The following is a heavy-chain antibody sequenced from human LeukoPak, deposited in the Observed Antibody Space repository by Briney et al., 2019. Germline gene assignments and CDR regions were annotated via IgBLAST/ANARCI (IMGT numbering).Heavy chain of an antibody. Sequence: SETLSLTCTVSGGSISSYYWSWIRQPPGKGLESIGYIYYSGSTNYNPSLKSRVTISVDTSKNQFSLKLSSVTAADTAVYYCARGWRTRKVSSGWSGNWFDPWGQGTLVTVSS. CDR3: ARGWRTRKVSSGWSGNWFDP. CDR2: IYYSGST. J-gene: IGHJ5*02. V-gene: IGHV4-59*01. D-gene: IGHD6-19*01. CDR1: GGSISSYY.